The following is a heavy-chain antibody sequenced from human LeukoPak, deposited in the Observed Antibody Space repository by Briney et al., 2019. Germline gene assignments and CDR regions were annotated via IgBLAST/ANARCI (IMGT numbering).Heavy chain of an antibody. CDR2: MSPNSGDT. CDR3: ARSDYYDSSGFDY. D-gene: IGHD3-22*01. J-gene: IGHJ4*02. V-gene: IGHV1-8*01. Sequence: ASVKVSCKASGYTFTSYDINWVRQATGQGLEWMGWMSPNSGDTGYAQKFQGRVTMTRDTSTSTVYMELSSLRSEDTAVYYCARSDYYDSSGFDYWGQGTLVTVSS. CDR1: GYTFTSYD.